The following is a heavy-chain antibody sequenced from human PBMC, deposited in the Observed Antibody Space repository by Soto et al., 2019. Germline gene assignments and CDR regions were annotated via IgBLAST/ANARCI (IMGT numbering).Heavy chain of an antibody. Sequence: EVQLVESGGGVVRPGGSLRLSCAASGFTSDDHGMTWVRQAPGKGLEWVSGITWNGATTGYADSVKGRFTISRDNAKNSLYLQMNSLRVEDTALYYCARDGGVVVAVDAFDVWGQGTMVTVSS. D-gene: IGHD6-19*01. V-gene: IGHV3-20*04. J-gene: IGHJ3*01. CDR2: ITWNGATT. CDR3: ARDGGVVVAVDAFDV. CDR1: GFTSDDHG.